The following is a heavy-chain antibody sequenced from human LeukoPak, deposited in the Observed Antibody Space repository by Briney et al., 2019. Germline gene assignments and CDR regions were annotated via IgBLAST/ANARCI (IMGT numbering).Heavy chain of an antibody. CDR2: IKQDGSEK. CDR1: GFTFSSYW. V-gene: IGHV3-7*01. Sequence: LPGGSLRLSCAASGFTFSSYWMSWVRQAPGKGLEWVANIKQDGSEKYYVDSVKGRFTISRDNAKNSLYLQMNSLRAEDTAVYYCARDSYCSGGSCSSYFDYWGQGTLVTVSS. CDR3: ARDSYCSGGSCSSYFDY. J-gene: IGHJ4*02. D-gene: IGHD2-15*01.